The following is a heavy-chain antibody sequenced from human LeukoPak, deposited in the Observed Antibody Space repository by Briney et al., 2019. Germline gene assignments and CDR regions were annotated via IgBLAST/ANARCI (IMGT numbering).Heavy chain of an antibody. Sequence: GGSLRLSCAASGFTFSSYALSWVRQAPGKGLEWVSGISDTGDSTYYADSVKGRFTISRDNSKNTLYLQMNSLRADDTAVYYCAKDRLGAAAGFFDYWGQGSLVTVSS. V-gene: IGHV3-23*01. CDR3: AKDRLGAAAGFFDY. J-gene: IGHJ4*02. CDR2: ISDTGDST. D-gene: IGHD6-13*01. CDR1: GFTFSSYA.